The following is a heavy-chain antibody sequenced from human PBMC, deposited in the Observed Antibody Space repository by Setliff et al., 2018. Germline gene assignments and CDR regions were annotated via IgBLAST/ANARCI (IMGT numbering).Heavy chain of an antibody. V-gene: IGHV1-18*01. CDR3: ARSSAPSVVLAADFDF. CDR2: ISGYTGDT. J-gene: IGHJ4*02. D-gene: IGHD3-9*01. CDR1: GFMFSTYG. Sequence: ASVKVSCKTSGFMFSTYGLSWVRQAPGQAPEWIGCISGYTGDTNYAPKFRDRVTLTIDPSSTTAYMELRSLKSDDTAFYYCARSSAPSVVLAADFDFWGQGTLVNVSS.